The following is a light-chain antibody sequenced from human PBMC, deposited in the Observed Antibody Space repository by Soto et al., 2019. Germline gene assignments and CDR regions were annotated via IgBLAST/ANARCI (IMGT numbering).Light chain of an antibody. J-gene: IGKJ5*01. CDR2: SAN. CDR3: QQYDNWPIT. Sequence: DIQMTQSPSDMSASVGDRVTITCRASQDISNFLVWFQQRPGKVPKRLMYSANRLESGVPSRFSGSGSGTEFTLTISSLQSEDFAVYYCQQYDNWPITFGQGTRLEI. CDR1: QDISNF. V-gene: IGKV1-17*03.